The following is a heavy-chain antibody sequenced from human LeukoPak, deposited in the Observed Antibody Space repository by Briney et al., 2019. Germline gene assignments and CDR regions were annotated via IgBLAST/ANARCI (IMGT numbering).Heavy chain of an antibody. CDR2: INHSGST. CDR1: GGSFSGYY. Sequence: SETLSLTCAVYGGSFSGYYWSWIRQPPGKGLEWIGEINHSGSTNYNPSLKSRVTISVDTSKNQFSLKLSSVTAADTAVYYCARLKYYYGSGSYPNWFDPWGQGTLVTVSS. CDR3: ARLKYYYGSGSYPNWFDP. J-gene: IGHJ5*02. V-gene: IGHV4-34*01. D-gene: IGHD3-10*01.